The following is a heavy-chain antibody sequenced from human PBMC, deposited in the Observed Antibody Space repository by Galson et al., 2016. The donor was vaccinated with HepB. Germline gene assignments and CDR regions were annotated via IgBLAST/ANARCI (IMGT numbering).Heavy chain of an antibody. Sequence: SLRLSCAASGFTFSDYYMSWIRQAPGKGLEWVSYISSGGSTIYYADSVKGRFTISRDNAKNSLYLQMNGLRAEDTAVYYCARGQKTRAARRYFDYWGQGTLVTVSS. D-gene: IGHD6-6*01. J-gene: IGHJ4*02. CDR1: GFTFSDYY. V-gene: IGHV3-11*01. CDR3: ARGQKTRAARRYFDY. CDR2: ISSGGSTI.